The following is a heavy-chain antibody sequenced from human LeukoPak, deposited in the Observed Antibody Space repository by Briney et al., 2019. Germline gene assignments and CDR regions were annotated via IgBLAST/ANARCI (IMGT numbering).Heavy chain of an antibody. CDR1: GGSISSLY. J-gene: IGHJ3*02. D-gene: IGHD3-10*01. CDR3: ARLTIRDDAFDI. CDR2: IYYTGST. Sequence: PSETLSLTCSVSGGSISSLYWSWIRQPPGKGLEWIGYIYYTGSTNYNPSLKSRVSISIDTSKNQFSLKLTSVTAADTAVYYCARLTIRDDAFDIWGQGTMVTVSS. V-gene: IGHV4-59*12.